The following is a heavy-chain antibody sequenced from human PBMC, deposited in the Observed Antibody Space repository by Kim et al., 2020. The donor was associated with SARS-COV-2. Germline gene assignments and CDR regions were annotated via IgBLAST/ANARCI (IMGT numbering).Heavy chain of an antibody. CDR2: IGGGGGGT. CDR1: GFTFSSYA. J-gene: IGHJ4*02. Sequence: GGSLRLSCAASGFTFSSYAMTWVRQAPGKGLEWVSVIGGGGGGTFYADSMKGRFTNSRDNSKNTLYLQMNSLRAEDTAVYYCAKGGQQLVRGLLVYWGQGTLVTVSS. V-gene: IGHV3-23*01. D-gene: IGHD6-13*01. CDR3: AKGGQQLVRGLLVY.